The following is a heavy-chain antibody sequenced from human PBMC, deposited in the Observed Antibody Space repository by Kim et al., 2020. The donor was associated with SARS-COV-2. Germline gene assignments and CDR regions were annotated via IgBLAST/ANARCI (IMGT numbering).Heavy chain of an antibody. V-gene: IGHV3-23*03. J-gene: IGHJ4*02. CDR2: IYSGGSST. CDR1: GFTFSSYA. Sequence: GGSLRLSCAASGFTFSSYAMSWVRQAPGKGLEWVSVIYSGGSSTYYADSVKGRFTISRDNSKNTLYLQMNSLRAEDTAVYYCAKVSIVGIAAAGPIDYWGQGTLVTVSS. D-gene: IGHD6-13*01. CDR3: AKVSIVGIAAAGPIDY.